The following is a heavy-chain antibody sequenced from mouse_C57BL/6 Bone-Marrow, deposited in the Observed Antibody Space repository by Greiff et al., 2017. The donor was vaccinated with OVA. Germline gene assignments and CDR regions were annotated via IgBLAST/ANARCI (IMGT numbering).Heavy chain of an antibody. CDR3: AAYYYGTSSRGYFDV. J-gene: IGHJ1*03. CDR1: GYTFTRYW. V-gene: IGHV1-55*01. Sequence: QVQLQQPGAELVKPGASVKISCKASGYTFTRYWITWVKQSPGQGLEWIGDIYPGSGRTNYNEKFKSKATLTVDTSSSSAYMQLSSLTSEDSAVYYCAAYYYGTSSRGYFDVWGTGTTVTVSS. CDR2: IYPGSGRT. D-gene: IGHD1-1*01.